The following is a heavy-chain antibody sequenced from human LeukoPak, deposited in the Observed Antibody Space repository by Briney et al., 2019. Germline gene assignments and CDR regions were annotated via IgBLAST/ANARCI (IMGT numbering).Heavy chain of an antibody. J-gene: IGHJ5*02. Sequence: SVQVSCQASGRTFSSYAISWVRQAPGQGIEWIGGIIPIFGTANYAQKFQGRVTITADESTSTAYMELSSLRSEDTAVYYCAREGFVVVPAAAGTNRFDPWGQGTLVTVSS. V-gene: IGHV1-69*01. CDR3: AREGFVVVPAAAGTNRFDP. D-gene: IGHD2-2*01. CDR2: IIPIFGTA. CDR1: GRTFSSYA.